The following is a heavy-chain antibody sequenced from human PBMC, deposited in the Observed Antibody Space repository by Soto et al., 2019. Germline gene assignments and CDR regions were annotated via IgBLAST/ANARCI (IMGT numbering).Heavy chain of an antibody. CDR1: GGFVNSDTHS. V-gene: IGHV4-61*01. CDR3: ARFVRSCSATTCSTRADV. CDR2: IYSGGST. D-gene: IGHD2-2*01. J-gene: IGHJ6*02. Sequence: NPSETLSLTCTVSGGFVNSDTHSWSWIRQTPGKRLEWIGFIYSGGSTKNPSLRSRVTMSVDTSKNQFSLKLRSVIVADTAAYHCARFVRSCSATTCSTRADVWGQGITVTVS.